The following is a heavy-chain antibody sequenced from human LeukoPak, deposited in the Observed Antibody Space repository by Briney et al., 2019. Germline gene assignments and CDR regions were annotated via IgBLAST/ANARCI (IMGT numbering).Heavy chain of an antibody. CDR2: ISGSGGST. CDR1: GFTFSRYA. D-gene: IGHD1/OR15-1a*01. CDR3: ANNNRDYYYGMDV. J-gene: IGHJ6*04. Sequence: GGSLRLSCAASGFTFSRYAMSWVRQAPGKGLEWVSAISGSGGSTYYADSVKGRFTISRDNSKNTLYLQMNSLRAEDTAVYYCANNNRDYYYGMDVWGKGTTVTVSS. V-gene: IGHV3-23*01.